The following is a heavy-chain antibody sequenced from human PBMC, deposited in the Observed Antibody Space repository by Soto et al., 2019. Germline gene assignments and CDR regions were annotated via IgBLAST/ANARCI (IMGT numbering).Heavy chain of an antibody. CDR1: GGSISRSNW. Sequence: SETLSLTCAVSGGSISRSNWWSWVRQPPGKGLEWIGEIYHSGSTNYHPSLKSRVTISVDKSKNQFSLKLTSLAAADTAVYYCARSITFDWLFFDNWGQGTLVTVSS. V-gene: IGHV4-4*02. D-gene: IGHD3-9*01. CDR2: IYHSGST. CDR3: ARSITFDWLFFDN. J-gene: IGHJ4*02.